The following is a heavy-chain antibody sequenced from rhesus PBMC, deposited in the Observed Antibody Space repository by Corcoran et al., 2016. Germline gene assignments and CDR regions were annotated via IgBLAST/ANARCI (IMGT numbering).Heavy chain of an antibody. CDR3: AKEDGSSFFDY. CDR2: IDPSVSAT. J-gene: IGHJ4*01. CDR1: GYSYTSYR. V-gene: IGHV5-2*01. Sequence: EVQLVQSGAEVKRPGECLKISCKTSGYSYTSYRISWVRQMPGKGLEWLEAIDPSVSATRYSPSFQGQVTISADKSISTAYLQWSSLKASDSATYYCAKEDGSSFFDYWGQGVLVTVSS. D-gene: IGHD4-29*01.